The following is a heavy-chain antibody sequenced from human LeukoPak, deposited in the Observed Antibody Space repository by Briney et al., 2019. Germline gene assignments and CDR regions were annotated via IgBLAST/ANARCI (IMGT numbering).Heavy chain of an antibody. J-gene: IGHJ6*04. CDR1: GFTFSSYE. CDR3: AELGITMIGGV. Sequence: GGSLRLSCAASGFTFSSYEMNWVRQAPGKVLEWVSYISSSGSTKYYADSLKGRFTISRDNAKNSLYLQMNSLRAEDTAVYYCAELGITMIGGVWGKGTTVTISS. V-gene: IGHV3-48*03. CDR2: ISSSGSTK. D-gene: IGHD3-10*02.